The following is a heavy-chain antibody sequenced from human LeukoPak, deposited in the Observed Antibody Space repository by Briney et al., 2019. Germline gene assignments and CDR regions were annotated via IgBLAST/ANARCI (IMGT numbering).Heavy chain of an antibody. CDR3: AAYSSGWYGPSYYYYYMDV. V-gene: IGHV4-39*07. Sequence: PSETLSLTCTVSGGSISSSSYYWGWIRQPPGKGLEWIGSIYYSGSTNYSPSLKSRVTISVDTSKNQFSLKLSSVTAADTAVYYCAAYSSGWYGPSYYYYYMDVWGKGTTVTVSS. D-gene: IGHD6-19*01. J-gene: IGHJ6*03. CDR2: IYYSGST. CDR1: GGSISSSSYY.